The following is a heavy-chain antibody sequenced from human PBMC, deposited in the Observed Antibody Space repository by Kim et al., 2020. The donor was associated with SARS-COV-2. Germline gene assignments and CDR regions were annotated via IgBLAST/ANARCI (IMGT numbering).Heavy chain of an antibody. V-gene: IGHV3-23*01. CDR3: AKSRIYCSSTSCYRIGRQTHFDY. Sequence: GGSLRLSCAASGFTFSSYAMSWVRQAPGKGLEWVSAISGSGGSTYYADSVKGRFTISRDNSKKTLYLQMNSLRAEDTAVYYCAKSRIYCSSTSCYRIGRQTHFDYWGQGTLVTVSS. D-gene: IGHD2-2*01. CDR1: GFTFSSYA. J-gene: IGHJ4*02. CDR2: ISGSGGST.